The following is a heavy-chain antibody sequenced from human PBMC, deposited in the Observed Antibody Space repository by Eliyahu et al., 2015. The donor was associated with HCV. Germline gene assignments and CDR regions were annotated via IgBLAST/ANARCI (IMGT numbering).Heavy chain of an antibody. CDR3: AKDLDFWSGYFGGSDY. D-gene: IGHD3-3*01. Sequence: EVQLLESGGGLVQPGGSLRLSCXASGFPFSXYAMNWGRQAPGKGLEWVSAIDTSGGSTYYADSVKGRFTVSRDNSKNTLYLQMNSLRAEDTAVYYCAKDLDFWSGYFGGSDYWGQGTLVSVSS. V-gene: IGHV3-23*01. CDR2: IDTSGGST. CDR1: GFPFSXYA. J-gene: IGHJ4*02.